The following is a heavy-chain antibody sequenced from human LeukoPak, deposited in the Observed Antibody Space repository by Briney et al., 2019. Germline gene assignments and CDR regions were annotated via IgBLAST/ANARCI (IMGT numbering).Heavy chain of an antibody. V-gene: IGHV3-9*01. CDR2: ISWNSGII. CDR3: AKSSYRYSSSWSLSFDY. Sequence: GGSLRLSCAAPGFTFDDYAMHWVRHAPGKGLEWVSGISWNSGIIGYADSVKGRFTISRDNAKNSLYLQMNSLRAEDTALYYCAKSSYRYSSSWSLSFDYWGQGTLVTVSS. D-gene: IGHD6-13*01. J-gene: IGHJ4*02. CDR1: GFTFDDYA.